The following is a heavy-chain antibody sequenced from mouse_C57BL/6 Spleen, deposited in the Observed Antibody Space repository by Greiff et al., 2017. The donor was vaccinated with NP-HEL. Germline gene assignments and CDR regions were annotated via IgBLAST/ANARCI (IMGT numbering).Heavy chain of an antibody. CDR2: IDPSDSYT. V-gene: IGHV1-50*01. CDR1: GYTFTSYW. Sequence: QVQLQQSGAELVKPGASVKLSCKASGYTFTSYWMQWVKQRPGQGLEWIGEIDPSDSYTNYNQKFKGKATLTVDTSSSTAYMQLSSLTSEDSAVYYCARNLYAMDYWGQGTSVTVSS. CDR3: ARNLYAMDY. J-gene: IGHJ4*01.